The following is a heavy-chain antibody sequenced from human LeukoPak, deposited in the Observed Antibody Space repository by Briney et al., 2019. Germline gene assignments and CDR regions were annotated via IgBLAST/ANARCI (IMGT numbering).Heavy chain of an antibody. CDR2: IYYSGST. CDR1: GGSISSGDYY. Sequence: SQTLSLTCTVSGGSISSGDYYWSWIRQPPGKGLEWIGYIYYSGSTYYNPSLKSRVTISVDTSKNQFSLKLSSVTAADTAVYYCARVGLGYGYFDYWGQRTLVTVSS. D-gene: IGHD2-15*01. V-gene: IGHV4-30-4*08. J-gene: IGHJ4*02. CDR3: ARVGLGYGYFDY.